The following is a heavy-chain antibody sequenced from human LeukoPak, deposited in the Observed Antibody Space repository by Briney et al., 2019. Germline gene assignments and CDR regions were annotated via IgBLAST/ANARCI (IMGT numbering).Heavy chain of an antibody. V-gene: IGHV3-33*01. J-gene: IGHJ3*02. D-gene: IGHD2-15*01. CDR1: GFTFSSYG. CDR2: IWYDGSNK. CDR3: ARVLCSGGTCLDAFDI. Sequence: GGSLRLSCVASGFTFSSYGMYWDRQAPGKGLEWVAVIWYDGSNKYYADSVKGRFTISRDNSKNTLYLQMNSLRAEDTAVYYCARVLCSGGTCLDAFDIWGQGTMVTVSS.